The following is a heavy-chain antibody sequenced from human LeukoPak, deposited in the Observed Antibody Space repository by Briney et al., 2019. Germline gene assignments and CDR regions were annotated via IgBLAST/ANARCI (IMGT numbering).Heavy chain of an antibody. Sequence: GGSLRLSCAASGFTFSSYAMHWVRQAPGKGLEWVAVISYDGSNKYYADSVKGRFTISRDNSKNTLYPQMNSLRAEDTAVYYCARGVVPAAMNYYYYMDVWGKGTTVTVSS. J-gene: IGHJ6*03. D-gene: IGHD2-2*01. CDR2: ISYDGSNK. CDR3: ARGVVPAAMNYYYYMDV. V-gene: IGHV3-30*04. CDR1: GFTFSSYA.